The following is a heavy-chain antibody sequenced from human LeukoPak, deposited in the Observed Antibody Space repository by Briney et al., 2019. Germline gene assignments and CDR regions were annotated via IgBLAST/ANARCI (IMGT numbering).Heavy chain of an antibody. V-gene: IGHV1-24*01. J-gene: IGHJ5*02. CDR2: HDSEDGET. Sequence: AAVTVSFRGSGYALTELSIEWVRQAPGKGVGGVGGHDSEDGETTYAQKFQGRVTMTEDTSIDTAFMELSSLRSEDTAVYYCVVKTTPVAGTRGGFRLDPLSSWFDPWGQGTLVTVSS. D-gene: IGHD6-19*01. CDR1: GYALTELS. CDR3: VVKTTPVAGTRGGFRLDPLSSWFDP.